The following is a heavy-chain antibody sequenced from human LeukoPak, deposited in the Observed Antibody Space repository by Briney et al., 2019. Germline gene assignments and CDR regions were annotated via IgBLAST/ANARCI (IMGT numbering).Heavy chain of an antibody. CDR1: GYTFTSYG. J-gene: IGHJ4*02. CDR3: VREIVGATLYFDY. V-gene: IGHV1-18*03. Sequence: ASVKVSCKASGYTFTSYGISLVRQAPGQGLEWMGWISAYNGNTNYAQKLQGRVTMTTDTSTSTAYMELRSLRSDDMAVYYCVREIVGATLYFDYWGQGTLVTVSS. CDR2: ISAYNGNT. D-gene: IGHD1-26*01.